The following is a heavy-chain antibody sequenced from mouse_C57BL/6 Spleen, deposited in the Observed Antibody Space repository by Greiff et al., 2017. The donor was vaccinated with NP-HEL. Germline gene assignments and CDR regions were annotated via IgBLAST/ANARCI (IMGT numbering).Heavy chain of an antibody. CDR2: ISYDGSN. CDR1: GYSITSGYY. J-gene: IGHJ4*01. Sequence: DVKLQESGPGLVKPSQSLSLTCSVTGYSITSGYYWNWIRQFPGNKLEWMGYISYDGSNNYNPSLKNRISITRDTSKNQFFLKLNSVTTEDTATYYCARGETYYAMDYWGQGTSVTVSS. V-gene: IGHV3-6*01. CDR3: ARGETYYAMDY.